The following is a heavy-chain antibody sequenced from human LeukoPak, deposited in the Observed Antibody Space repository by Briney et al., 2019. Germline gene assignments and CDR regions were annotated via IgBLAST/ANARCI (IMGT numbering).Heavy chain of an antibody. J-gene: IGHJ4*02. CDR2: ISGGGDGT. CDR1: GFIFHNYI. Sequence: GGSLRLSCATSGFIFHNYIMNWVRRAPGKGLEWVSGISGGGDGTYYADSIKGRFTVPRDNSKNTLYLQMDSLRAEDTAIYYCAKDGYGRSDYWGQGTLVSVSS. V-gene: IGHV3-23*01. D-gene: IGHD5-18*01. CDR3: AKDGYGRSDY.